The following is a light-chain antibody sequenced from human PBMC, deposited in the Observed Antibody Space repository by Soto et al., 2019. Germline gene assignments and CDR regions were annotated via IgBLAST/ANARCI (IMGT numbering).Light chain of an antibody. CDR1: QSVGSY. V-gene: IGKV3-20*01. CDR3: QQYRSSPLT. J-gene: IGKJ4*01. CDR2: DRS. Sequence: EIGLTPSPGTLSLSPGEGATLSCRASQSVGSYVAWYQQKPGQAPRLLISDRSSRATGIPDRFSGSGSGTDFTLTISRLEPEDFAVYYCQQYRSSPLTFGAGTKIEIK.